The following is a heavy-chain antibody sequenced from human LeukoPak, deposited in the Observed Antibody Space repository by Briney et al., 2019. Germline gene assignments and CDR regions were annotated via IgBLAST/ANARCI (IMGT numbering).Heavy chain of an antibody. Sequence: SETLSLTCAVSGYSISSGYYWGWIRQPPGRGLEWVGSIYHSGSTYYNPSLKGPVTISVDTSKNQFSLKLSSVTGADTAVYYCASPCSGSYPHGAFDIWGQGTMVTVSS. D-gene: IGHD1-26*01. J-gene: IGHJ3*02. CDR1: GYSISSGYY. CDR2: IYHSGST. V-gene: IGHV4-38-2*01. CDR3: ASPCSGSYPHGAFDI.